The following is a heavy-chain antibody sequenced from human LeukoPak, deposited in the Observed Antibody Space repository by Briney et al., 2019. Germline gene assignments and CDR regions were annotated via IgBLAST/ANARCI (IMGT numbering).Heavy chain of an antibody. J-gene: IGHJ4*02. D-gene: IGHD5-24*01. CDR2: IYYDGSHK. CDR3: ASLQVF. Sequence: GGSLRLSCAASGFTFDSYVMHWVRQAPGKGLEWVRAIYYDGSHKFYVDSVKGRSTISRDNSRNTLYLQMNSLRAEDTGVYYCASLQVFWGQGTLVTVSS. CDR1: GFTFDSYV. V-gene: IGHV3-33*01.